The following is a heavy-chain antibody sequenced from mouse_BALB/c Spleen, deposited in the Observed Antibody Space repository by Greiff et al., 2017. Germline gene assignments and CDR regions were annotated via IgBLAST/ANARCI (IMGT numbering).Heavy chain of an antibody. J-gene: IGHJ3*01. Sequence: EVQLQESGPGLVKPSQSLSLTCTVTGYSITSDYAWNWIRQFPGNKLEWMGYISYDGSNNYNPSLKNRISITRDTSKNQFFLKLNSVTTEDTATYYCAREEDYYGSSSFAYWGQGTLVTVSA. D-gene: IGHD1-1*01. CDR2: ISYDGSN. V-gene: IGHV3-6*02. CDR3: AREEDYYGSSSFAY. CDR1: GYSITSDYA.